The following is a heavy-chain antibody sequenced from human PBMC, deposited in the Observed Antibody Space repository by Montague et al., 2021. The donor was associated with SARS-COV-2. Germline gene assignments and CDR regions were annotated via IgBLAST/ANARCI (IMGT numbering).Heavy chain of an antibody. CDR1: GDSDSIKTAA. Sequence: CAISGDSDSIKTAARNWNKQSPESGLDRQGRTYYRSERNYDYAVSVKSRMTISPDTSKNQFSLQLSSVTPEDRAVYYCARDPRYSLSWSFDYWGQGTLVTVSS. CDR3: ARDPRYSLSWSFDY. V-gene: IGHV6-1*01. D-gene: IGHD6-13*01. CDR2: TYYRSERNY. J-gene: IGHJ4*02.